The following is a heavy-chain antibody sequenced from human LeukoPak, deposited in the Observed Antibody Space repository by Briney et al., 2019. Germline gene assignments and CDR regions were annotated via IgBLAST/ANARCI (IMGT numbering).Heavy chain of an antibody. CDR3: ARVWLVDWLSPGAFDI. CDR2: IIPILGIA. J-gene: IGHJ3*02. CDR1: GGTFSSYA. Sequence: SVKVSCKASGGTFSSYAISWVRQAPGQGLEWMGRIIPILGIANYAQKFQGRVTITADKSTSTAYMELSSLRSEDTAVYYCARVWLVDWLSPGAFDIWGQGTMVTVSS. V-gene: IGHV1-69*04. D-gene: IGHD3-9*01.